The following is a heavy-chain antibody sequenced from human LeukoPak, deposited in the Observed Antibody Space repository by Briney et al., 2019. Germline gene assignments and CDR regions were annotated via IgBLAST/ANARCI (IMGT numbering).Heavy chain of an antibody. CDR3: ARTGRGYRFEYYFDY. Sequence: ASVKVSCKASGGTFSSYAISWVRQAPGQGLEWMGGIIPIFGTANYAQKSQGRVTITKDEYTSTGYMELSRLRSEDTAVYYCARTGRGYRFEYYFDYWGQGTLVTVSS. CDR2: IIPIFGTA. J-gene: IGHJ4*02. V-gene: IGHV1-69*05. D-gene: IGHD5-18*01. CDR1: GGTFSSYA.